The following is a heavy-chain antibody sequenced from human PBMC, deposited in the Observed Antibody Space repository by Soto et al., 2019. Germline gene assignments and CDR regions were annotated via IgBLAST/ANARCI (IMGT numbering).Heavy chain of an antibody. CDR3: ASSVEYSSSSIYYCYGMDV. D-gene: IGHD6-6*01. J-gene: IGHJ6*02. CDR1: GYSFTSYW. CDR2: IDPSDSYT. V-gene: IGHV5-10-1*01. Sequence: GDSLKISCKGSGYSFTSYWISWVRQMPGKGLEWMGRIDPSDSYTNYSPSFQGHVTISADKSISTAYLQWSSLKASDTAMYYCASSVEYSSSSIYYCYGMDVWGQGTTGTGS.